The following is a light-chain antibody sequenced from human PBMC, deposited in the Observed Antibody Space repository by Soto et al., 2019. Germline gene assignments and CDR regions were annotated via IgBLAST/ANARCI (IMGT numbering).Light chain of an antibody. J-gene: IGKJ5*01. CDR1: QSVSGY. V-gene: IGKV3-11*01. CDR3: QQRYNWPIT. Sequence: DIVWTQYHATLSLSPGETATLSCRASQSVSGYIGWYQQKPGQAPRLLIYADSNRATGIPARFSGSGSGTDFTLTISSLEPEDFSVYYCQQRYNWPITFGQGTRLEIK. CDR2: ADS.